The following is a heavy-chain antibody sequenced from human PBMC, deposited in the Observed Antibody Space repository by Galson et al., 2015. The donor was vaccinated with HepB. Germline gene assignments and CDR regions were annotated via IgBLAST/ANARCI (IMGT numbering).Heavy chain of an antibody. J-gene: IGHJ3*02. D-gene: IGHD6-19*01. V-gene: IGHV4-39*07. CDR1: GGSISSSSYY. CDR3: ARAGLVADTFDI. Sequence: SETLSLTCTVSGGSISSSSYYWGWIRQPPGKGLEWIGSIYYSGSTYYNPSLKSRVTISVDTSKNQFSLKLSSVTAADTAVYYCARAGLVADTFDIWGQGTMVTVSS. CDR2: IYYSGST.